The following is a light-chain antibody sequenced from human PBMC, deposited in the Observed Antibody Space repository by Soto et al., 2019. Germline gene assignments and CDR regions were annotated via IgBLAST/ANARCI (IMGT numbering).Light chain of an antibody. V-gene: IGKV1-5*03. Sequence: DIQMTQSPSTLSTSVGDRVTITCRASQSISSWLAWYQQKPGKAPKLLIYKASSLESGVPSRFSGSGSGTEFTLTISSLQPDDLATYYCQQYNSYPLTFGGGTKVEIK. CDR2: KAS. J-gene: IGKJ4*01. CDR3: QQYNSYPLT. CDR1: QSISSW.